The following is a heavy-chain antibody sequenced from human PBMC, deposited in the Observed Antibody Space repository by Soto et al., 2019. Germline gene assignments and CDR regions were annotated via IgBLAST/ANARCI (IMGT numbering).Heavy chain of an antibody. CDR3: ARDDRTISGAVTLDY. J-gene: IGHJ4*02. CDR1: GYSFKTYA. V-gene: IGHV1-3*05. CDR2: SNEGSGNT. D-gene: IGHD3-3*02. Sequence: QAQLVQSGPEEKRPGASVRISCRTAGYSFKTYAIHWVRQAPGKKLEWMGWSNEGSGNTRYSHKFQGRMSIARDTSASTSYLDLRSLTSEDTAVYFCARDDRTISGAVTLDYWGPGTLVTVSS.